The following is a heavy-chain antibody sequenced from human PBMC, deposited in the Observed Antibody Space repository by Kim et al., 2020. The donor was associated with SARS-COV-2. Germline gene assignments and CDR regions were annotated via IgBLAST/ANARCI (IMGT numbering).Heavy chain of an antibody. V-gene: IGHV3-30*18. CDR2: ISYDENNK. CDR1: GFTFSSYG. D-gene: IGHD6-25*01. CDR3: AKVERQLGGFHYYGMDV. J-gene: IGHJ6*02. Sequence: GGSLRLSCAASGFTFSSYGMHWVRQAPGKGLEWVAVISYDENNKYYADSVKGRFTISRDNSKNTLYLQMNSLRAEDTAVYYCAKVERQLGGFHYYGMDVWGQGTTVTVSS.